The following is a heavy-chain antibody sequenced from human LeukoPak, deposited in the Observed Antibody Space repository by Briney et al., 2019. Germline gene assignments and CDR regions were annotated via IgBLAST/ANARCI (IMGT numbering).Heavy chain of an antibody. CDR3: ARELGRRQWLVPNDAFDI. V-gene: IGHV3-11*05. J-gene: IGHJ3*02. Sequence: GGSLRLSCAASGFTFSDYYMSWIRQAPGKGLEWISYITSSSSYTKYADSVKGRFTISRDNAKNSLYLQMNSLRAEDTAVYYCARELGRRQWLVPNDAFDIWGQGTMVTVSS. CDR2: ITSSSSYT. D-gene: IGHD6-19*01. CDR1: GFTFSDYY.